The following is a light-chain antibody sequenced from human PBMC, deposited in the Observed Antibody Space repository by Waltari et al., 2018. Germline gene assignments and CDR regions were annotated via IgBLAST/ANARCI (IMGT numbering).Light chain of an antibody. CDR3: QAWDDTTVV. CDR2: SDD. Sequence: SYELTQPPSVSVSPGQTATITCSGDELGDKYVWWYQQKPGQSPVAVIYSDDKRPSGIPERFSGSNSGNTATLTIGGTQTTDEGDYYCQAWDDTTVVFGAGTKVTV. CDR1: ELGDKY. V-gene: IGLV3-1*01. J-gene: IGLJ2*01.